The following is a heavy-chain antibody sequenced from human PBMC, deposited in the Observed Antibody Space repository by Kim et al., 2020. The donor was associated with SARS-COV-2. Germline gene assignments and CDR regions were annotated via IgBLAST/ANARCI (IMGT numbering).Heavy chain of an antibody. CDR2: ISSSSGYI. D-gene: IGHD3-10*01. V-gene: IGHV3-21*01. CDR1: GFNFRSYS. Sequence: GGSLRLSCAASGFNFRSYSIHWVRQAPGKGLEWVSSISSSSGYIYYADSLKGRFTISRDNAKNSLYLQMNILRVEDTAVYYCARDLRSDGSGRVSDGMDVWGQGTTVTVSS. J-gene: IGHJ6*02. CDR3: ARDLRSDGSGRVSDGMDV.